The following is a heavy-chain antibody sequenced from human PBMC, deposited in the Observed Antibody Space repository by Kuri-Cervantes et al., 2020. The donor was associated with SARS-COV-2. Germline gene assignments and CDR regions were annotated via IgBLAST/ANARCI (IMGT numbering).Heavy chain of an antibody. CDR1: GGSISSSSYY. V-gene: IGHV4-39*01. CDR2: IYYSGST. D-gene: IGHD3-22*01. Sequence: GSLRLSCTVSGGSISSSSYYWGWIRQPPGKGLEWIGSIYYSGSTYYNPSLKSRVTISVDTSKNQFSLKLSSVTAADTAVYYCVSTYYYDSSGYYYLDYWGQGTLVTVSS. J-gene: IGHJ4*02. CDR3: VSTYYYDSSGYYYLDY.